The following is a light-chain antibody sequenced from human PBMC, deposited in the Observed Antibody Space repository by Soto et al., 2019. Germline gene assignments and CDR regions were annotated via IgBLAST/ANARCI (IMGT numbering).Light chain of an antibody. CDR1: QGISSY. Sequence: AIRMTQSPSSLSASTGDRVTITCRASQGISSYLAWYQQKPGKAPKLLIYAASTLQXXXXXRFXXXXXXXXXXXXXXXXQSEDFATYYCQQYYSXPYTFGQGTKLEIK. CDR3: QQYYSXPYT. J-gene: IGKJ2*01. V-gene: IGKV1-8*01. CDR2: AAS.